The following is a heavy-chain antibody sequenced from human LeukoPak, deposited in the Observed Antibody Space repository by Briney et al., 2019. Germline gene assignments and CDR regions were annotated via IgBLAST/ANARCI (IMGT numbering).Heavy chain of an antibody. CDR3: ARLTLTGEPEDY. J-gene: IGHJ4*02. V-gene: IGHV1-18*01. Sequence: ASVKVSCKASGDTFTSYGISWGRQAPGQGLEWMGWISAYNGNTNYAQKLQGRVTMTTDTSTSTAYMELGSLRSDDTAVYYCARLTLTGEPEDYWGQGTLVTVSS. CDR2: ISAYNGNT. D-gene: IGHD7-27*01. CDR1: GDTFTSYG.